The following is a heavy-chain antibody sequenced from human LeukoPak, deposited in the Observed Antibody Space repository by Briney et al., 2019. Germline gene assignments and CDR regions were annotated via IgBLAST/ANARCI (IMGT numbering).Heavy chain of an antibody. V-gene: IGHV4-34*01. CDR3: ARPGTYSSSWYGRANWFDP. J-gene: IGHJ5*02. CDR1: GGSISGYY. CDR2: INHSGST. D-gene: IGHD6-13*01. Sequence: SETLSLTCTASGGSISGYYWSWIRQPPGKGLEWIGEINHSGSTNYNPSLKSRVTISVDTSKNQFSLKLSSVTAADTAVYYCARPGTYSSSWYGRANWFDPWGQGTLVTVSS.